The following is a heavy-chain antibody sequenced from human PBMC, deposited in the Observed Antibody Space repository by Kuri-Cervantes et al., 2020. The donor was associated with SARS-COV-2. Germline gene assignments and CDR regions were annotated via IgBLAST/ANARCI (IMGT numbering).Heavy chain of an antibody. Sequence: GESLKISCAGSGFSFNHYSMRWGRHPPRGGLEWMAYITSFSGSIYYSHSVKSRFTISRDNAESSLFLQMNDLRADDTAVYFCARDGHDYQDSGGFRFDSWGQGTLVTVSS. CDR2: ITSFSGSI. J-gene: IGHJ5*01. V-gene: IGHV3-48*01. CDR1: GFSFNHYS. CDR3: ARDGHDYQDSGGFRFDS. D-gene: IGHD3-22*01.